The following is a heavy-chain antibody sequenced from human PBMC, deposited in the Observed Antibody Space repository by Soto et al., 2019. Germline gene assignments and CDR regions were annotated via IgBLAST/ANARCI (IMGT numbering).Heavy chain of an antibody. CDR3: AREFVYGGYDLGGFVY. D-gene: IGHD5-12*01. J-gene: IGHJ4*02. Sequence: QVQLQESGPGLVKPSETLSLTCTVSGGSISSFYWSWIRQPPGKGLEWIGYIYYSGTTNYNPSLRSRVTISVDASNNQFSLKLTSVTAADTAMYYCAREFVYGGYDLGGFVYWGQGILVTVSS. CDR2: IYYSGTT. CDR1: GGSISSFY. V-gene: IGHV4-59*01.